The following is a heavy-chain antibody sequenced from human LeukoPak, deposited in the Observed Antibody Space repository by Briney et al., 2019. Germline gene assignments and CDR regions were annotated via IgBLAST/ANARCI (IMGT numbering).Heavy chain of an antibody. CDR3: ARDSYRGFGELLLFDY. V-gene: IGHV3-21*01. Sequence: GGSLRLSCAASGFTFSSYSMNWVRQAPGKGLEWVSSISSSSSYIYYADSVKGRLTISRDNAKNSLYLQMNSLRAEDTAVYYCARDSYRGFGELLLFDYWGQGTLVTVSS. D-gene: IGHD3-10*01. J-gene: IGHJ4*02. CDR2: ISSSSSYI. CDR1: GFTFSSYS.